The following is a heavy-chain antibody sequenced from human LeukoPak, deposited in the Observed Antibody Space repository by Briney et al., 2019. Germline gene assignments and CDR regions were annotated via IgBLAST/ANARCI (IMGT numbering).Heavy chain of an antibody. J-gene: IGHJ4*02. D-gene: IGHD6-13*01. CDR2: ISYDGSNK. CDR1: GFTFSSYA. Sequence: GGSLRLSCAASGFTFSSYAMHWVRQAPGKGLEWVAVISYDGSNKYYADSVKGRFTISRDNSKNTLYLQMNSLRAEDTAVYYCAREDPGIAAAGPSDYWGQGTLVTVSS. V-gene: IGHV3-30-3*01. CDR3: AREDPGIAAAGPSDY.